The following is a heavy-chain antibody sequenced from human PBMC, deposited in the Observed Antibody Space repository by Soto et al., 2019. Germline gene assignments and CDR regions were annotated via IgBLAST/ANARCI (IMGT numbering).Heavy chain of an antibody. CDR2: ISGSGGST. Sequence: PGGSLRLSCAASGFTFSSYAMSWVRQAPGKGLEWVSAISGSGGSTYYADSVKGRFTISRDNSKNTLYLQMNSLRAEDTAVYYCAKDQRPLTTVTHFDYWGQGTLVTVSS. CDR1: GFTFSSYA. D-gene: IGHD4-17*01. V-gene: IGHV3-23*01. CDR3: AKDQRPLTTVTHFDY. J-gene: IGHJ4*02.